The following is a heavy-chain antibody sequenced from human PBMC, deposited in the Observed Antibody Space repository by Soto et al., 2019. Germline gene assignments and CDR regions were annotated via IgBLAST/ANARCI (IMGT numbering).Heavy chain of an antibody. CDR3: ARVGKKRGSFDY. V-gene: IGHV1-69*01. CDR1: GGNFSSYA. Sequence: QVQLVQSGAEVKKHGSSVKVSCKASGGNFSSYAISWVRQAPGQGLEWMGGIIPIFGTANDAQKFQGRVTITADESTSTAYMELSSLRSEDTAVYYCARVGKKRGSFDYWGQGTLVTVSS. J-gene: IGHJ4*02. D-gene: IGHD3-16*01. CDR2: IIPIFGTA.